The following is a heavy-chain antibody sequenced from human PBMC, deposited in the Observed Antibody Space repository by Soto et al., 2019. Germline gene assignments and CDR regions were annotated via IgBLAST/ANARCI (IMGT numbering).Heavy chain of an antibody. CDR3: ARDRKWIQLDYYYGMDV. J-gene: IGHJ6*04. CDR1: GGTTSSSNG. Sequence: SQTLSLPCGVSGGTTSSSNGRGWVRLPPGKGLEWIGEIYHSGSTNYNPSLKSRVTISVDKSKNQFSLKLSSVTAADTAVYYCARDRKWIQLDYYYGMDVWGKGTTVT. V-gene: IGHV4-4*02. D-gene: IGHD1-1*01. CDR2: IYHSGST.